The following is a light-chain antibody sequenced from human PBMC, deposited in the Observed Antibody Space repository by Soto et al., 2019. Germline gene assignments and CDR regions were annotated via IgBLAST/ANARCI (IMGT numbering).Light chain of an antibody. CDR1: QSISSW. J-gene: IGKJ3*01. CDR2: KAS. V-gene: IGKV1-5*03. Sequence: DIQMTQSPSTLSASVGDRVTITCRASQSISSWLAWYQQKPGKAPKLLMYKASSLESGVPSRFSGSGSGTEFTLTISSLQPDDFATYYCQQYNSFSFTFGPGTKVDIK. CDR3: QQYNSFSFT.